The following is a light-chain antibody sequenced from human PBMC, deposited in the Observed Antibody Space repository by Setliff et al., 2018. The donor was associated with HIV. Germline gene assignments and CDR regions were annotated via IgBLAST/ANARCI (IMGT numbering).Light chain of an antibody. J-gene: IGLJ1*01. CDR2: QAT. CDR3: CSNTGSNTYV. CDR1: SSDVGRYDL. V-gene: IGLV2-23*01. Sequence: QSALAQPASVSGSPGQSITISCTGTSSDVGRYDLVSWYQQHPGTAPKLIICQATKRPSGVSNRFSGSKSGNSASLTISGLQAEDEADYYCCSNTGSNTYVFGTGTKVTVL.